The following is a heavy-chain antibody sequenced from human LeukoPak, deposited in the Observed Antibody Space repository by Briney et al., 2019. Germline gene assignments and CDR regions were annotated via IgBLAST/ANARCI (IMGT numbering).Heavy chain of an antibody. V-gene: IGHV1-18*01. D-gene: IGHD3-3*02. CDR2: ISGYDYKT. J-gene: IGHJ5*02. Sequence: GASVKVSCKASGYTFASYGISWVRQAPGQGLEWMGWISGYDYKTNYAQKFQGRVTMTTDTSTSTAYMELRTLRSDDTAVYYCARDFSKARVDCFDPWGQGTLVTVSS. CDR1: GYTFASYG. CDR3: ARDFSKARVDCFDP.